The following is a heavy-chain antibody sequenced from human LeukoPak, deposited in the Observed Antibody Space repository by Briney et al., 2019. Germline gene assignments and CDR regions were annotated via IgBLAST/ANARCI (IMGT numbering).Heavy chain of an antibody. V-gene: IGHV3-33*01. CDR2: IWYDGSNK. J-gene: IGHJ4*02. D-gene: IGHD3-22*01. CDR1: GFTFSSYG. Sequence: GGSLRLSCAASGFTFSSYGMHWVRQAPGKGLEWVAVIWYDGSNKYYADSVKGRFTISRDNSKNTLYLQMNSLRAEDTAVYYCARAYYDSSGYRKDYWGQGTLVTVSS. CDR3: ARAYYDSSGYRKDY.